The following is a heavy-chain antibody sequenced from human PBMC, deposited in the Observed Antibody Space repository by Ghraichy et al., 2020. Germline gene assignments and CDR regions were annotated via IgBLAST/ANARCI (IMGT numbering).Heavy chain of an antibody. CDR2: IYYYGTT. CDR1: GGSVNNYY. D-gene: IGHD2-2*01. J-gene: IGHJ6*02. Sequence: ESLNISCTVSGGSVNNYYLTWIRQPPGKGLEWIGYIYYYGTTNYNPSLKSRVTMSVDTSRNQLSLRLSSVTAADTAVYFCARSGERYCRSDTCYAMDVWGQGTTVTVSS. V-gene: IGHV4-59*02. CDR3: ARSGERYCRSDTCYAMDV.